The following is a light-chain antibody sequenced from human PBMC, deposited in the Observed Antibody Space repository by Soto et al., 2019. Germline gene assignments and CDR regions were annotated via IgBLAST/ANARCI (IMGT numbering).Light chain of an antibody. CDR1: QSTSRW. Sequence: DIQMTQSPSTLSASVGDRVTITCRASQSTSRWLAWYQQKPGKAPKLLIYDASTLESGVPSRFSGRGSGTEFTLTISSLQPDDFAVYYCQHYGYPQWTFGQGTKVDIK. CDR3: QHYGYPQWT. J-gene: IGKJ1*01. CDR2: DAS. V-gene: IGKV1-5*01.